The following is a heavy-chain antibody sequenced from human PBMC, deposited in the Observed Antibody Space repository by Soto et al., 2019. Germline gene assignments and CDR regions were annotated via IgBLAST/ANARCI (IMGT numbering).Heavy chain of an antibody. D-gene: IGHD4-17*01. CDR1: SGSISSSNW. J-gene: IGHJ2*01. CDR2: IYHSGST. CDR3: ASGPDGLTTFDL. V-gene: IGHV4-4*02. Sequence: QVQLQESGPGLVKPSGTLSLTCAVSSGSISSSNWWSWVRQPPGKGLEWIGEIYHSGSTNYNPSLTSRVTISVDKSKNQFSLKLSSVPAADTAVYYCASGPDGLTTFDLWGRGTLVTVSS.